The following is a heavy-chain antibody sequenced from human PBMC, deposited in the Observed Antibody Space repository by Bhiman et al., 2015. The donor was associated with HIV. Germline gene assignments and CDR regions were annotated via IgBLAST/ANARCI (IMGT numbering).Heavy chain of an antibody. J-gene: IGHJ4*02. Sequence: QVQLVESGGGVVQPGGSLRLSCAASGFTFSTYGMHWVRQAPGKGLDWVAFIRYDGSHKYYADSVKGRFTISRDNSKNTLYLQMHSLRAEDTAVYYCAKSDQTHFDYWGQGTLVTVSS. V-gene: IGHV3-30*02. CDR1: GFTFSTYG. CDR3: AKSDQTHFDY. CDR2: IRYDGSHK.